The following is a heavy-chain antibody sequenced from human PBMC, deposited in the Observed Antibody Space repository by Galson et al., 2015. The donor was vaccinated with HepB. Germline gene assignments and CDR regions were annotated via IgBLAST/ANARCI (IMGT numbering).Heavy chain of an antibody. CDR1: GFTFSSFG. V-gene: IGHV3-33*01. CDR3: ATDGDVPPSGHFDN. J-gene: IGHJ4*02. Sequence: SLRLSCAASGFTFSSFGIHWVRQAPGKGLEWVAIMWYDETNKYYADSVKGRFTVSRDNSKNTVYLQMNSLTTEDTAIYYCATDGDVPPSGHFDNWGQGTLVTVSS. D-gene: IGHD3-10*02. CDR2: MWYDETNK.